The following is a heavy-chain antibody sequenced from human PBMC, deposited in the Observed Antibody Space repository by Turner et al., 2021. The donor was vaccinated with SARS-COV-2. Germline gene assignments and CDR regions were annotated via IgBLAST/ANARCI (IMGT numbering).Heavy chain of an antibody. V-gene: IGHV1-24*01. CDR1: GYTLTELS. Sequence: QVQLVQSGAEVKKPGASVKVSCKVSGYTLTELSMHWVRQAPGKGLEWMGGFEPEDAKTIYEQKFQGRVTMTEDTSTDTAYMELSSLRSEDTAVYYCATGYAYCGGGCSIDFWGQGTLVTVSS. CDR2: FEPEDAKT. CDR3: ATGYAYCGGGCSIDF. J-gene: IGHJ4*02. D-gene: IGHD2-21*02.